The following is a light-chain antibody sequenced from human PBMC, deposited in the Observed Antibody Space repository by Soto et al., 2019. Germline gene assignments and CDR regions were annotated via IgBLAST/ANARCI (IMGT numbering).Light chain of an antibody. Sequence: DIQMTQSPSSVSASEGDRVIITCRASQGINNWLAWYQQKPGKAPKLLIYAASSLQSGVPSRFSGSGSGTDFTLTISSLQPEDIATYYCQQYDDVSITFGQGTRLEIK. J-gene: IGKJ5*01. CDR3: QQYDDVSIT. V-gene: IGKV1-12*01. CDR1: QGINNW. CDR2: AAS.